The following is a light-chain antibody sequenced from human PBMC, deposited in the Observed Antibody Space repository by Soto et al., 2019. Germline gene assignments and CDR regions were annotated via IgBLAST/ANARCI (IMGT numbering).Light chain of an antibody. CDR1: KKGDKY. V-gene: IGLV3-1*01. J-gene: IGLJ2*01. CDR3: QAWDSSTAV. CDR2: QDS. Sequence: SYELTQPPSVSVSPGQTASITCSGDKKGDKYACWYQQKPGQSPVLVIYQDSKRPSGIPERFSGSNSGNTATLTISGTQAMDEADYYCQAWDSSTAVFGGGTKVTVL.